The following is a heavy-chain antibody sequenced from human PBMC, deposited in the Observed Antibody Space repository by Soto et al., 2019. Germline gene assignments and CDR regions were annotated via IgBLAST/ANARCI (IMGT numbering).Heavy chain of an antibody. J-gene: IGHJ6*03. CDR2: ISGSGGST. D-gene: IGHD6-13*01. V-gene: IGHV3-23*01. Sequence: GGSLRLSCAASGFTFSSYAMSWVRQAPGKGLEWVSAISGSGGSTYYADSVKGRFTISRDNSKNTLYLQMNSLRAEDTAVYYCAKKAAAGSLYYYYYYYMDVWGKGTTVTVSS. CDR1: GFTFSSYA. CDR3: AKKAAAGSLYYYYYYYMDV.